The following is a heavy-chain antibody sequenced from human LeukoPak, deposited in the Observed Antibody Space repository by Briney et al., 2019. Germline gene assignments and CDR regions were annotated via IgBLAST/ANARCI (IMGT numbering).Heavy chain of an antibody. Sequence: GGSLRLSCAASGVTFNNFGMHWARQAPGKGLEWVAFIRYDGTNEFYADSVKGRFTISRDNSDNTLYLQMNSLRAEDTAVYYCAKGGYNWGGESLLDYWGQGTLVTVSS. CDR3: AKGGYNWGGESLLDY. V-gene: IGHV3-30*02. J-gene: IGHJ4*02. CDR1: GVTFNNFG. D-gene: IGHD2-21*01. CDR2: IRYDGTNE.